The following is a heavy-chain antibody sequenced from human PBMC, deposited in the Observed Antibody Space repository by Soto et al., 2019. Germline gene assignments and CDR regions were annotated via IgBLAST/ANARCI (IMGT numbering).Heavy chain of an antibody. V-gene: IGHV4-31*03. J-gene: IGHJ4*02. CDR2: IYYSGST. Sequence: NPSETLSLTCTVSGGSISSGGYYWSWIRQHPGKGLEWIGYIYYSGSTYYNPSLKSRVTISVDTSKNQFSLKLSSVTAADTAVYYCARTYNWNDYYFDYWGQGTLVTVSS. CDR3: ARTYNWNDYYFDY. D-gene: IGHD1-1*01. CDR1: GGSISSGGYY.